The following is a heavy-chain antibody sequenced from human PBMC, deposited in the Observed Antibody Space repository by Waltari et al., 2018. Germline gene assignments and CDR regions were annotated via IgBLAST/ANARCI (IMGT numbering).Heavy chain of an antibody. CDR2: IYTSGTT. Sequence: QVQLQESGPGLVKPLETLSLTCIVSGASITSYYWSWLRQPAGKGLEWIGRIYTSGTTNYNPSLKSRVTLSIDTSKNQFSLNVTSVTAADTAVYYCARTRGLPAAIHDSWGQGTLVTVSS. CDR1: GASITSYY. J-gene: IGHJ4*02. V-gene: IGHV4-4*07. D-gene: IGHD2-2*02. CDR3: ARTRGLPAAIHDS.